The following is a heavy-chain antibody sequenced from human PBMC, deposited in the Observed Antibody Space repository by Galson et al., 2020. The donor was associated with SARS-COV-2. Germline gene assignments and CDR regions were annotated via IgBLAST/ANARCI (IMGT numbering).Heavy chain of an antibody. Sequence: HGESLKISCTGSGYSFTSYWLSWVRQMPGKGLEWLGRIDPSDSYTNYSPSFQGHVTISADKSISTAYLQWSSLKASDTAMYYCARHGTGDPWYFDLWGRGTLVTVSS. D-gene: IGHD7-27*01. J-gene: IGHJ2*01. CDR2: IDPSDSYT. V-gene: IGHV5-10-1*01. CDR3: ARHGTGDPWYFDL. CDR1: GYSFTSYW.